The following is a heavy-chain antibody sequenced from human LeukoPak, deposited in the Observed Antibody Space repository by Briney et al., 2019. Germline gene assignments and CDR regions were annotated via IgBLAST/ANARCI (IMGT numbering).Heavy chain of an antibody. J-gene: IGHJ3*02. CDR2: IIPIFGTA. Sequence: SVKVSCKASGGTFSSYAISWVRQAPGQGLEWMGGIIPIFGTANYAQKFQGRVTITADESTSTAYMELSSLKSEDTAVYYCAREPDVDLDTFRGDGLDIWGQGTMVTVSS. CDR3: AREPDVDLDTFRGDGLDI. CDR1: GGTFSSYA. D-gene: IGHD5-18*01. V-gene: IGHV1-69*13.